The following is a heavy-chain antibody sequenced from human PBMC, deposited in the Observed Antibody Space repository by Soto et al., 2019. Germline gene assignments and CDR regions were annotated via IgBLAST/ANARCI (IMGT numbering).Heavy chain of an antibody. D-gene: IGHD3-10*01. J-gene: IGHJ6*03. Sequence: GGSLRLSCAASGFTFSSYWMSWVRQAPGKGLEWVANIKQDGSEKYYVDSVKGRFTISRDNAKNSLYLQMNSLRAEDTAVYYCARYGSGYDYYYYYMDVWGKGTTVTVSS. CDR2: IKQDGSEK. V-gene: IGHV3-7*01. CDR3: ARYGSGYDYYYYYMDV. CDR1: GFTFSSYW.